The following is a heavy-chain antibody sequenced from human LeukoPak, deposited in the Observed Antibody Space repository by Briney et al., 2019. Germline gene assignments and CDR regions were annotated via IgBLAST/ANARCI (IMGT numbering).Heavy chain of an antibody. J-gene: IGHJ5*02. CDR3: ARDQISFTMVRGVIDP. CDR2: ISSSSSYI. D-gene: IGHD3-10*01. V-gene: IGHV3-21*01. CDR1: GFTFSSYS. Sequence: GGSLRLSCTASGFTFSSYSMNWVRQAPGKGLEWVSSISSSSSYIYYADSVKGRFTISRDNAKNSLYLQMNSLRAEDTAVYYCARDQISFTMVRGVIDPWGQGTLVTVSS.